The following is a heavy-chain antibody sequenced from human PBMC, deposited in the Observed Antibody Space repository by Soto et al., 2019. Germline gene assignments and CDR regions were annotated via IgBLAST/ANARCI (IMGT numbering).Heavy chain of an antibody. D-gene: IGHD2-2*01. J-gene: IGHJ6*02. CDR2: VHTYNGDT. CDR3: ARDTALPAHLRDDFYYFGMDV. CDR1: GYRFPKYG. Sequence: QVQMVQSGAEVKNPGASVRVSCKSSGYRFPKYGISWVRQAPGQGLEWVGWVHTYNGDTKYAANLQGRVTLTTDTSTNTVYMERPSLRSDDTAVYYCARDTALPAHLRDDFYYFGMDVWGQGTTVTVSS. V-gene: IGHV1-18*04.